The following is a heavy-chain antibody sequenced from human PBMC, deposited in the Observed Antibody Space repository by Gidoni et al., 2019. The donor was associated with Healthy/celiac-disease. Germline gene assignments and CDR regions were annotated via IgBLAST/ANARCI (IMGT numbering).Heavy chain of an antibody. CDR3: ARSGSYYPSEHDAFDI. D-gene: IGHD1-26*01. J-gene: IGHJ3*02. CDR1: GFPLDDYG. V-gene: IGHV3-20*01. Sequence: EVQLVESGGGVVRPGGSLRLPCAPSGFPLDDYGMSWVRQAPGKGLEWVSGINWNGGSTGYADSVKGRFTISRDNAKNSLYLQMNSLRAEDTALYHCARSGSYYPSEHDAFDIWGQGTMVTVSS. CDR2: INWNGGST.